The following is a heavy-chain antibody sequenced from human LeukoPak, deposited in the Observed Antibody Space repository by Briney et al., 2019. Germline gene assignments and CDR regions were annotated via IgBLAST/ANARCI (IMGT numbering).Heavy chain of an antibody. J-gene: IGHJ6*03. CDR1: GFTFSSYA. V-gene: IGHV3-48*01. CDR2: ISSSSSTI. D-gene: IGHD5-18*01. Sequence: GGPLRLSCAASGFTFSSYAMSWVRQAPGKGLEWVSYISSSSSTIYYADSVKGRFTISRDNAKNSLYLQMNSLRAEDTAVYYCARDWQDTAMGDYYYYYYMDVWGKGTTVTVSS. CDR3: ARDWQDTAMGDYYYYYYMDV.